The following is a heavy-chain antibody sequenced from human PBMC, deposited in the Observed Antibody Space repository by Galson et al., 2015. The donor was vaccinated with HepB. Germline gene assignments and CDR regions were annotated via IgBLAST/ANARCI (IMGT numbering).Heavy chain of an antibody. CDR3: ARSGPRTWHNFDY. Sequence: SLRLSCATSGFTFSRYTMHWVRQAPGRGMEWVAVISQDGSISHHADSVKGRFTISRDNSKNTLYLQMNSLRTEDTAVFYCARSGPRTWHNFDYWGQGTLVTVSS. CDR2: ISQDGSIS. J-gene: IGHJ4*02. D-gene: IGHD1-14*01. V-gene: IGHV3-30*04. CDR1: GFTFSRYT.